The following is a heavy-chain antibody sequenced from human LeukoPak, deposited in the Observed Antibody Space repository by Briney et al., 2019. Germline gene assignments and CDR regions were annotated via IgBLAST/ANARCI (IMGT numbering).Heavy chain of an antibody. CDR1: GFTFSSYW. J-gene: IGHJ4*02. D-gene: IGHD3-9*01. V-gene: IGHV3-7*01. CDR3: ARDKMTGHSYFDY. Sequence: SGGSLRLSCAASGFTFSSYWMSWVRQAPGKGLEWVAHIQQGGSEKNYVDSVKGRFTISRDNAKNSLLLQMDGLRAEDTAVYYCARDKMTGHSYFDYRGQGILVTVSS. CDR2: IQQGGSEK.